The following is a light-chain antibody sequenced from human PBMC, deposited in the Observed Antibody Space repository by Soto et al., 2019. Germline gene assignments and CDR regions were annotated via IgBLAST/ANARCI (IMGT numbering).Light chain of an antibody. CDR2: MVS. V-gene: IGLV2-14*01. CDR1: SSDVGNYNY. Sequence: QSALTQPASVSGSPGQSITISCTGTSSDVGNYNYVSWYQQYPGRVPKLLIYMVSNRPSGVSNRFSGSKSGNTASLTISGLQAEDEAYYFCTSPTPGSLYVFGTGTKLTVL. CDR3: TSPTPGSLYV. J-gene: IGLJ1*01.